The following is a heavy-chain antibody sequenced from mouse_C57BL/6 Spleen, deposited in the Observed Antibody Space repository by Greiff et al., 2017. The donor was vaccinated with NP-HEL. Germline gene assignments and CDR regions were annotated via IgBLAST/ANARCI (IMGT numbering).Heavy chain of an antibody. CDR1: GYTFTSYW. D-gene: IGHD2-4*01. Sequence: QVQLQQPGAELVMPGASVKLSCKASGYTFTSYWMHWVKQRPGQGLEWIGEIDPSDSYTNYNQKFKGKSTLTVDKSSSTAYMQLSSLTSEDSAVYYCARRYDYDSAMDYWGQGTSVTVSS. CDR2: IDPSDSYT. V-gene: IGHV1-69*01. CDR3: ARRYDYDSAMDY. J-gene: IGHJ4*01.